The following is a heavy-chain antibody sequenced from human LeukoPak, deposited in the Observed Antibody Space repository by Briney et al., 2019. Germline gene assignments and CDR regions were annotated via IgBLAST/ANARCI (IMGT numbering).Heavy chain of an antibody. CDR1: EFTFSRYG. CDR2: ISSSGNTI. Sequence: GGSLRLSCAASEFTFSRYGMNWVRQAPGKGLEWVSYISSSGNTIYYADSVKGRFTISRDNAKNSLYLHMNSLRVEDAAVYYCARGGLVGDYWGQGTLVTVSS. CDR3: ARGGLVGDY. V-gene: IGHV3-48*03. D-gene: IGHD2-8*02. J-gene: IGHJ4*02.